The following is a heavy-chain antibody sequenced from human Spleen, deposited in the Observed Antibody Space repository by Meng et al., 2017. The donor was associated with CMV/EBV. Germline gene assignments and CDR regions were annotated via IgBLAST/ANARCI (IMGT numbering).Heavy chain of an antibody. CDR3: VRGGAASTIVFDS. J-gene: IGHJ4*02. V-gene: IGHV4-34*01. CDR2: INHSGST. D-gene: IGHD6-25*01. CDR1: GGSFSGYY. Sequence: GSLRLSCAVYGGSFSGYYWSWIRQPPGKGLEWIGEINHSGSTNYNPSLKSRVTISVDTSKNQFSLKLSSVTAADTAIYYCVRGGAASTIVFDSWGQGTLVTVSS.